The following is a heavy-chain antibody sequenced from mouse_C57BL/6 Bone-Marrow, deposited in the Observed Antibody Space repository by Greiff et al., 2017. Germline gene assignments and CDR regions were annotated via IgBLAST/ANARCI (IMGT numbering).Heavy chain of an antibody. V-gene: IGHV5-9-1*02. CDR2: ISSGGDYI. CDR1: GFTFSSYA. Sequence: EVKLVESGEGLVKPGGSLKLSCAASGFTFSSYAMSWVRQTPEKRLEWVAYISSGGDYIYYADTVKGRFTISRDNARNTLYLQMSSLKSEDTAMYYCTRDREFYYGSSFYFDYWGQGTTLTVSS. D-gene: IGHD1-1*01. CDR3: TRDREFYYGSSFYFDY. J-gene: IGHJ2*01.